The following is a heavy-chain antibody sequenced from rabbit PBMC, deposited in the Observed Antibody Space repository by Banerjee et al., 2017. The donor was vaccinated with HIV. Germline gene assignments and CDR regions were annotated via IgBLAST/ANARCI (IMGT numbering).Heavy chain of an antibody. CDR1: GFSFSSIYY. V-gene: IGHV1S45*01. CDR3: ARGDAGVNYFNL. CDR2: IYTGSSGST. D-gene: IGHD4-2*01. J-gene: IGHJ4*01. Sequence: QEQLEESGGGLVQPEGSLALTCTASGFSFSSIYYMCWVRQAPGKGLEWIACIYTGSSGSTYYASWAKGRFTISKTSSTTVTLQMTSLTAADTATYFCARGDAGVNYFNLWGPGTLVTVS.